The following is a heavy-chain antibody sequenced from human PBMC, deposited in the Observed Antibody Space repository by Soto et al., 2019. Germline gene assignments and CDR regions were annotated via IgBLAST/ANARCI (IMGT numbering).Heavy chain of an antibody. CDR3: ARVGSSGTPLDY. CDR1: GGSISSSNW. J-gene: IGHJ4*02. Sequence: QVQLQASGPGLVKPSGTLSLTCAVSGGSISSSNWWSWVRQSPGKGLEWIGEIYHGGSTNSNPSLKSRVTISVDKSKNHFALELSSATAADTAVYYCARVGSSGTPLDYWGQGTLVTVSS. D-gene: IGHD3-10*01. V-gene: IGHV4-4*02. CDR2: IYHGGST.